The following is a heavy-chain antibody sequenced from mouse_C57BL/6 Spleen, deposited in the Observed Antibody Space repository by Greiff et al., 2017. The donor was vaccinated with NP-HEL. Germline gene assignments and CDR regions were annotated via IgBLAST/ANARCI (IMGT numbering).Heavy chain of an antibody. CDR1: GFTFSSYA. CDR2: ISRGGDYI. V-gene: IGHV5-9-1*02. CDR3: TRVYGYDHYAMDY. D-gene: IGHD2-2*01. Sequence: EVKLVESGEGLVKPGGSLKLSCAASGFTFSSYAMSWVRQTPEQRLEWVAYISRGGDYIYYADTVKGRFTFSRDNARNTLYLQMSSLKSEDTAMDYCTRVYGYDHYAMDYWGQGTSVTVSS. J-gene: IGHJ4*01.